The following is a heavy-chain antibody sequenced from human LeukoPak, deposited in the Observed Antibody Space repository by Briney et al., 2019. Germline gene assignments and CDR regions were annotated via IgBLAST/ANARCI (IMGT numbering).Heavy chain of an antibody. CDR2: INLNSGGT. V-gene: IGHV1-2*02. CDR1: GYTFTGCY. J-gene: IGHJ4*02. CDR3: ARVAGGDWYYFDF. Sequence: ASVKVSCKASGYTFTGCYMHWVRQAPGQGLEWMGWINLNSGGTNSAQKFQGRVTMTRDTSISAAYMELSRLGSDDTAVYYCARVAGGDWYYFDFWGQGTLVTVSS. D-gene: IGHD2-21*02.